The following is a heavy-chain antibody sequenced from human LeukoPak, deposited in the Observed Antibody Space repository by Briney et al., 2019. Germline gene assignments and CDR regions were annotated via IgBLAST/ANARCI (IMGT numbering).Heavy chain of an antibody. CDR3: ARDGQAMIGPNWLDP. J-gene: IGHJ5*02. Sequence: ASVKVSCKASGYTFTSYGISWERQAPGQGLEWMGWISPYNGNTNYAQKLQGRVTMTTDTSTRTSYMELTSLRSDDTAVYYCARDGQAMIGPNWLDPWGQGTLITVSS. D-gene: IGHD3-16*01. CDR2: ISPYNGNT. V-gene: IGHV1-18*01. CDR1: GYTFTSYG.